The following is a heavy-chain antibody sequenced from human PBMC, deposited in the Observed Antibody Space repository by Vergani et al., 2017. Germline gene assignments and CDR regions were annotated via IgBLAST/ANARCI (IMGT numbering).Heavy chain of an antibody. D-gene: IGHD3-16*01. J-gene: IGHJ4*02. CDR2: IQFDGSNQ. CDR3: AKDFRGGGIDY. V-gene: IGHV3-30*02. Sequence: QVQLVESGGGVVQRGGSLRLSCVTSGFTLSNYDMQWIRQGPGKGLEFVAFIQFDGSNQYYADSGKGRFTLSRDFSKSTLYLQMNSLRTEDTATYYCAKDFRGGGIDYGGQGTQVIVSS. CDR1: GFTLSNYD.